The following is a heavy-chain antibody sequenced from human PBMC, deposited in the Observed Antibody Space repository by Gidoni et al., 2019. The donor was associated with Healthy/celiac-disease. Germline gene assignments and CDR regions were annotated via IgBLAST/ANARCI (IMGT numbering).Heavy chain of an antibody. Sequence: QVQLVQSGAEVKKPGASVKVSCKASGYTFTSYAMHWVRQAPGQRLEWMGWINAGNGNTKYSQKFQGRVTITRDTSASTAYMELSSLRSEDTAVYYCARVHVLLWFGEGGWFDPWGQGTLVTVSS. D-gene: IGHD3-10*01. J-gene: IGHJ5*02. V-gene: IGHV1-3*01. CDR1: GYTFTSYA. CDR2: INAGNGNT. CDR3: ARVHVLLWFGEGGWFDP.